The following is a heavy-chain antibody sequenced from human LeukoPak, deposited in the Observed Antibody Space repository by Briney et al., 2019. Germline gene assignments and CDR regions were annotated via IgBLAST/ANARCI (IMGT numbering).Heavy chain of an antibody. V-gene: IGHV3-7*01. CDR3: ARESTRYCSGGSCYSSSSLDY. CDR1: GFTFRSYW. D-gene: IGHD2-15*01. J-gene: IGHJ4*02. Sequence: PGGSLRLSCAASGFTFRSYWMSWVRQAPGKGLEWVVNIKQDGSEKYYVDSVKGRFTISRDNAKNSVYLQMISLRVEDTAVYYCARESTRYCSGGSCYSSSSLDYWGQGTLVTVSS. CDR2: IKQDGSEK.